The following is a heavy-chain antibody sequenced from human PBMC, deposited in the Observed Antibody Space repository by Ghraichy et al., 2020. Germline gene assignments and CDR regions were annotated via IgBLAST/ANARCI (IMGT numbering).Heavy chain of an antibody. CDR1: GYTFTSYY. Sequence: ASVKVSCKASGYTFTSYYIHWVRQAPGQGLEWMGVINPSESSTSYAQNFQGRVTMTRDTSTSTVYMELSSLRSEDTAVYYCARDYYFDSSGYGGDAFDIWGQGTMVTVSS. CDR2: INPSESST. V-gene: IGHV1-46*01. D-gene: IGHD3-22*01. J-gene: IGHJ3*02. CDR3: ARDYYFDSSGYGGDAFDI.